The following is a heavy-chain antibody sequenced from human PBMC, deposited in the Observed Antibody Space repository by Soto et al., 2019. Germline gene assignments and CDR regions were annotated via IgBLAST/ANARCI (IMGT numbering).Heavy chain of an antibody. CDR1: GGSISSGGYY. CDR2: ISYSGST. CDR3: AGVIGPFDYYDSSGYLDY. Sequence: PSETLSLTCTVSGGSISSGGYYWSWIRQHPGKGLEWIGYISYSGSTFYNPSLKSRVIISVDTSKNQFSLKLSSVTAADTAVYYCAGVIGPFDYYDSSGYLDYWGQGTLVTVSS. J-gene: IGHJ4*02. V-gene: IGHV4-31*03. D-gene: IGHD3-22*01.